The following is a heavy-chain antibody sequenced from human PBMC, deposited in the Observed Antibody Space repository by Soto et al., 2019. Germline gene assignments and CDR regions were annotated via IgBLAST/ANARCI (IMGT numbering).Heavy chain of an antibody. J-gene: IGHJ4*02. Sequence: SETLSLTCTVSGGSISSYYWSWIRQPPGKGLEWIGYIYYSGSTNYNPSLKSRVTISVDTSKNQFSLKLSSVTAADTAVYYCARDFSTYGPFDYWGQGTLVTVSS. V-gene: IGHV4-59*01. D-gene: IGHD2-8*01. CDR2: IYYSGST. CDR3: ARDFSTYGPFDY. CDR1: GGSISSYY.